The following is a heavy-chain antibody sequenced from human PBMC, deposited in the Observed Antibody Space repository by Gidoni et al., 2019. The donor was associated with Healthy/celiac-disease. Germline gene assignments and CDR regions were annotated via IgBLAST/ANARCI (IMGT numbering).Heavy chain of an antibody. J-gene: IGHJ4*02. Sequence: QVQPVESGGGVVQPGRSLRLSGAASGFTLSSHAMLWVRQAHGKGLEWVAVISYDGSNKYYADSVKGRFTISRDNSKNTLYLQMNSLRAEDTAVYYCARGYCSGGSCDCYFDYWGQGTLVTVSS. CDR1: GFTLSSHA. CDR2: ISYDGSNK. V-gene: IGHV3-30-3*01. D-gene: IGHD2-15*01. CDR3: ARGYCSGGSCDCYFDY.